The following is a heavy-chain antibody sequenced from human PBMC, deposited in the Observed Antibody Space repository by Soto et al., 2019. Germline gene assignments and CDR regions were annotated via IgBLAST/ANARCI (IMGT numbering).Heavy chain of an antibody. CDR3: AREGLVLVPSTVNSDDYYYTMDV. CDR2: IIPIFGTA. D-gene: IGHD2-2*01. J-gene: IGHJ6*02. Sequence: ASVKVSCKASGGTFSSYAISWVRQAPGQGLEWMGGIIPIFGTANYAQKFQGRVTITADESTSTAYMELSSLRSEDTAVYYCAREGLVLVPSTVNSDDYYYTMDVWGQGTTVTGSS. V-gene: IGHV1-69*13. CDR1: GGTFSSYA.